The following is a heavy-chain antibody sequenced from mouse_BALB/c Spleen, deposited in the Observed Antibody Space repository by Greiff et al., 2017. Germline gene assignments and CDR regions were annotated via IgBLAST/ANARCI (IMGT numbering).Heavy chain of an antibody. J-gene: IGHJ2*01. CDR3: ARDGLYYFDY. V-gene: IGHV1-82*01. Sequence: QVQLKQSGPELVKPGASVKISCKASGYAFSSSWMNWVKQRPGQGLEWIGRIYPGDGDTNYNGKFKGKATLTADKSSSTAYMQLSSLTSVDSAVYFCARDGLYYFDYWGQGTTLTVSS. D-gene: IGHD1-2*01. CDR2: IYPGDGDT. CDR1: GYAFSSSW.